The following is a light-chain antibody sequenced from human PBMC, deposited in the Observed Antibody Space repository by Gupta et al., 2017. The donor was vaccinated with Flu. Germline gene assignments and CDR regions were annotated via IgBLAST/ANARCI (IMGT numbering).Light chain of an antibody. CDR2: GAS. V-gene: IGKV3-15*01. J-gene: IGKJ2*01. CDR3: QQCDNWPPT. CDR1: QSVSSY. Sequence: PATLSASPGDRATLSCRASQSVSSYLAWYQQKPGQAPRLLIYGASTRATGIPARFSGSGSGTXFTLTIXSLQSEDFAVYYCQQCDNWPPTFGXGTKLEIK.